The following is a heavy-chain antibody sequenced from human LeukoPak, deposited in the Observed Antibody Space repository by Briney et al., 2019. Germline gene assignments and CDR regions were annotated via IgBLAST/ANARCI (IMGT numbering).Heavy chain of an antibody. D-gene: IGHD3-22*01. V-gene: IGHV3-21*01. J-gene: IGHJ4*02. Sequence: GGSLRLSCAASGFTFSSYSMNWVLQAPGKGLEWVSSISSSSSYIYYADSVKGRFTIPRDNAKNSLYLQMNSLRAEDTAVYYCARDSQPYYYDSSGYLAFDYWGQGTLVTVSS. CDR1: GFTFSSYS. CDR2: ISSSSSYI. CDR3: ARDSQPYYYDSSGYLAFDY.